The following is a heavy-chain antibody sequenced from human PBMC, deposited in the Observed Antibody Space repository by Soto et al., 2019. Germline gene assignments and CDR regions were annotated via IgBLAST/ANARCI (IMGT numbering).Heavy chain of an antibody. CDR2: IYYSGST. CDR3: ARAPSSGWRLEAMFDY. CDR1: GGSISSYY. Sequence: NPSETLSLTCTVSGGSISSYYWSWIRQPPGKGLEWIGYIYYSGSTNYNPSLKSRVTISVDTSKNQFSLKLSSVTAADTAVYYCARAPSSGWRLEAMFDYWGQGTLVTVSS. V-gene: IGHV4-59*01. J-gene: IGHJ4*02. D-gene: IGHD6-19*01.